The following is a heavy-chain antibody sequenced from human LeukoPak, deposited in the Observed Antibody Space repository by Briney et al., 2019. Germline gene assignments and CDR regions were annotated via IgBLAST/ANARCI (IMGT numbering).Heavy chain of an antibody. D-gene: IGHD4-23*01. CDR3: ARGRPHGNDY. CDR2: INHNGNVN. CDR1: GFTFSSYW. Sequence: PGGSLRLSCAASGFTFSSYWMNWARQAPGKGLEWVASINHNGNVNYYVDSVKGRFTISRDNAKNSLYLQMSNLRAEDTAVYYCARGRPHGNDYWGQGTLVTVSS. V-gene: IGHV3-7*03. J-gene: IGHJ4*02.